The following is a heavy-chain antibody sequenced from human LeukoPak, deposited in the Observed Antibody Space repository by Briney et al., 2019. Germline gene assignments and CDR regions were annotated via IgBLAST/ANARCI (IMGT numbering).Heavy chain of an antibody. CDR3: ARDASDTAMVTGSY. CDR1: GYTFTSYG. J-gene: IGHJ4*02. D-gene: IGHD5-18*01. V-gene: IGHV1-18*01. Sequence: GASVKVSCKASGYTFTSYGISWVRQAPGQGLEWMGWISAYNGNTNYAQKLQGRVTMTTDTSTSTAYMELRSLRSDDTAVYYCARDASDTAMVTGSYWGQGTLVTVSS. CDR2: ISAYNGNT.